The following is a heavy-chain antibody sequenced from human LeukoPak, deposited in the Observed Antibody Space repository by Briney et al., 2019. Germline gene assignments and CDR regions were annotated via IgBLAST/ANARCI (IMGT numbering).Heavy chain of an antibody. Sequence: GASVKVSCKASGYTFTGYYMHWVRQAPGQGLEWMGWINPNSGGTNYAQKFQGRVTMTRDTSITTAYMELSRLRSDNTAVYYCARNDILTANDYWGQGTLVTVSS. CDR1: GYTFTGYY. V-gene: IGHV1-2*02. CDR2: INPNSGGT. CDR3: ARNDILTANDY. D-gene: IGHD3-9*01. J-gene: IGHJ4*02.